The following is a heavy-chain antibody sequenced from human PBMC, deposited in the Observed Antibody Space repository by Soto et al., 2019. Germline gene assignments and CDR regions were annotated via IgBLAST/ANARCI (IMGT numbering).Heavy chain of an antibody. V-gene: IGHV1-69*02. CDR1: ARTFSSYT. CDR2: IIPILGIA. D-gene: IGHD2-21*01. Sequence: SVNFSCKASARTFSSYTISWVRQAPGQGLEWMGRIIPILGIANYAQEVQGRVTITADKSTSTAYMERSGLGAEEAAFYCGGGVGRKQLWKYFHLWGKGTLVTVSS. J-gene: IGHJ1*01. CDR3: GGVGRKQLWKYFHL.